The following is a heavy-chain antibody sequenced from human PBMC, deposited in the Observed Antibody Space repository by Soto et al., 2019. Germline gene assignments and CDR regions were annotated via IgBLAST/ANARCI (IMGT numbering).Heavy chain of an antibody. D-gene: IGHD2-15*01. J-gene: IGHJ5*02. V-gene: IGHV4-59*01. CDR1: GGSISSYY. Sequence: SQTLSLTCTVSGGSISSYYWSWIRQPPGKGLEWIGYIYYSGSTNYNPSLKSRVTISVDTSKNQFSLKLSSVTAADTAVYYCARLPLGYCSGGSCYGHWFDPWGQGTLVTVSS. CDR3: ARLPLGYCSGGSCYGHWFDP. CDR2: IYYSGST.